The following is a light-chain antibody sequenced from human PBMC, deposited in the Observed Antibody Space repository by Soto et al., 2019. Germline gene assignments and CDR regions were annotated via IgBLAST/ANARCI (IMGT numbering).Light chain of an antibody. CDR3: QHYGSAPPFT. Sequence: EFVLTQSPGTLSLSPGERATLSCRASQSISSSFLAWYQQKPGQAPRLLIYGASSRGTGIPDRFSGSGSGTDFTLTIIRLKPEDVAVYYCQHYGSAPPFTLGGGTKVEIK. J-gene: IGKJ4*01. CDR2: GAS. CDR1: QSISSSF. V-gene: IGKV3-20*01.